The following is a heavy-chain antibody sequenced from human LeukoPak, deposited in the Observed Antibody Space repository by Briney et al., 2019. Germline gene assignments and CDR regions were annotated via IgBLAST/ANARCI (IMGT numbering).Heavy chain of an antibody. CDR3: ARAYSGYDYVVC. Sequence: ASVKVSCKASGYTFTSYAMHWVRQAPGQRLEWMGWINAGNGNTKYPQKLQGRVTFTRDTSASTAYMELSSLRSEDTAVYYCARAYSGYDYVVCWGQGTLVSVSS. CDR1: GYTFTSYA. J-gene: IGHJ4*02. V-gene: IGHV1-3*01. CDR2: INAGNGNT. D-gene: IGHD5-12*01.